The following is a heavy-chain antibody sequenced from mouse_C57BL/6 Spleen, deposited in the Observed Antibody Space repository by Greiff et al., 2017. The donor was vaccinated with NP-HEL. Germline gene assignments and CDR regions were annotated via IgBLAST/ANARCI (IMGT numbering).Heavy chain of an antibody. Sequence: VKLVESGPGLVQPSQSLSITCTVSNFSLTNYGVHWIRQSPGKGLEWLGVIWRGGSTDYNAAFMSRLSIAKDNSKSQVFFKMNSLQADDTAIYYCAKNGGHYYGSSYYFDYWGQGTTLTVSS. CDR2: IWRGGST. CDR3: AKNGGHYYGSSYYFDY. CDR1: NFSLTNYG. D-gene: IGHD1-1*01. J-gene: IGHJ2*01. V-gene: IGHV2-5*01.